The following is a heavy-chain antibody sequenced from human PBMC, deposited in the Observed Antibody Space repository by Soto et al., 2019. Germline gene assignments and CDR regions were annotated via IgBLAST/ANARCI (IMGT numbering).Heavy chain of an antibody. V-gene: IGHV4-39*01. CDR2: IYYSGST. D-gene: IGHD6-13*01. Sequence: SETLSLTCTVSGGSISSSSYYWGWIRQPPGKGLEWIGSIYYSGSTYYNPSLKSRVTISVDTSQNQFSLKLSSVTAADTAGYYCARRSVAAAVPYWYFDLWGRGTLVTVSS. CDR3: ARRSVAAAVPYWYFDL. CDR1: GGSISSSSYY. J-gene: IGHJ2*01.